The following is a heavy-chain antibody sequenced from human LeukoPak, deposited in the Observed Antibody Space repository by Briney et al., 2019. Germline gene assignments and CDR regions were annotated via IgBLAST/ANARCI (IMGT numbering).Heavy chain of an antibody. D-gene: IGHD3-3*01. Sequence: GGSLRLSCAASGFTFNSYAMSWVRQAPEKGLEWVATISGSGGGTYYADSVKGRFTISRDDSKNTLYLQMNSLRAEDTAVYYCAKDLWRYRNIYCDYWGQGTLVTVSS. CDR1: GFTFNSYA. J-gene: IGHJ4*02. V-gene: IGHV3-23*01. CDR3: AKDLWRYRNIYCDY. CDR2: ISGSGGGT.